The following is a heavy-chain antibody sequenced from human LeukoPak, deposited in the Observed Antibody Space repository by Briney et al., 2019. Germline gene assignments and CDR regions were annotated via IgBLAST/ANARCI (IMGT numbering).Heavy chain of an antibody. CDR3: ARGDYYDRRFDN. Sequence: GGSLRLSCSASGFTFSTSWMNWVRQAPGKGLEWVADIKQDGSEKYYVDSVKGRFTISRDNAKNSLYLHLNSLRAEDTAVYYCARGDYYDRRFDNWGQETLVTVSS. V-gene: IGHV3-7*02. CDR1: GFTFSTSW. CDR2: IKQDGSEK. D-gene: IGHD3-22*01. J-gene: IGHJ4*02.